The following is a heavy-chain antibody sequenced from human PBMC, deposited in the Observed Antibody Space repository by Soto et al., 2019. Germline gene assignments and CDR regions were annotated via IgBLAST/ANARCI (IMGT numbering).Heavy chain of an antibody. J-gene: IGHJ1*01. CDR2: INWNSGSI. CDR3: VKDESINWYSGHFRH. D-gene: IGHD6-13*01. Sequence: SCVGTGFTFDDYAMHWVRQVPGKGLEWVSGINWNSGSIGYGDSVKGRFAISRDNAKNSLHLQMNSLSAEDTAFYYCVKDESINWYSGHFRHWGQGTLVTVSS. CDR1: GFTFDDYA. V-gene: IGHV3-9*01.